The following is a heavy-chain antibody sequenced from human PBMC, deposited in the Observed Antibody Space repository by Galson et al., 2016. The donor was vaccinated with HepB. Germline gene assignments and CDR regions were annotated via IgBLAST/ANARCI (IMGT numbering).Heavy chain of an antibody. CDR1: EYNFTDYY. D-gene: IGHD2-15*01. Sequence: SVKVSCKASEYNFTDYYIHWVRQAPGQGLEWMGWIKPNSGDTKYAQKFQGRVNVTRDTSVNTSYLEVNRLKFDDTAVYYCARGIAVVATWGGWLDPWGQGTQVSVSS. J-gene: IGHJ5*02. CDR2: IKPNSGDT. CDR3: ARGIAVVATWGGWLDP. V-gene: IGHV1-2*02.